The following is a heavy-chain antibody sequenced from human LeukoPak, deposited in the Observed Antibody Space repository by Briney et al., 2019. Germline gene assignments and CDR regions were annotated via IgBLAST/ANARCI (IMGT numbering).Heavy chain of an antibody. J-gene: IGHJ4*02. CDR3: ARALSGRYGYNFGY. Sequence: PGGSLRLSCAASGFTVSSNYMSWVRQAPGKGLEWVSVIYDDGSTYYADSVKGRFTISRHNSKNSLYLQMNSLRSEDTALYYCARALSGRYGYNFGYWGQGTLVTVSS. V-gene: IGHV3-53*04. CDR1: GFTVSSNY. CDR2: IYDDGST. D-gene: IGHD5-24*01.